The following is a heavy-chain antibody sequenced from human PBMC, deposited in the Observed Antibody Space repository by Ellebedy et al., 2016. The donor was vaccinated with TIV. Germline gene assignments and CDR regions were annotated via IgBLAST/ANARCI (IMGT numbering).Heavy chain of an antibody. J-gene: IGHJ3*02. Sequence: PGGSLRLSCAASGFTFSHYYMTWVRQAPGKGLEWVANIDQNGGEKSYVDSVKGRFTISRDNAKTSLFLQMNILRVEDTAVYYCARETPNRAFDIWGQGAMVTVSS. CDR1: GFTFSHYY. D-gene: IGHD1-14*01. CDR2: IDQNGGEK. V-gene: IGHV3-7*01. CDR3: ARETPNRAFDI.